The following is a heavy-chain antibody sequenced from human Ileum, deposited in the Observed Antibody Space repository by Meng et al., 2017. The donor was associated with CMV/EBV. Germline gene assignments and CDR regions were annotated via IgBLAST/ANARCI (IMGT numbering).Heavy chain of an antibody. D-gene: IGHD3-3*01. CDR2: IYYNGST. J-gene: IGHJ5*02. V-gene: IGHV4-61*01. CDR1: GIYY. CDR3: ARAPNYDFWSGSPTRGWFDP. Sequence: GIYYWCCSRQPPGTGLEWIGYIYYNGSTNYNPSLKSRVTISVDTSRNQFSLKLSSVTAADTAVYYCARAPNYDFWSGSPTRGWFDPWGQGTLVTVSS.